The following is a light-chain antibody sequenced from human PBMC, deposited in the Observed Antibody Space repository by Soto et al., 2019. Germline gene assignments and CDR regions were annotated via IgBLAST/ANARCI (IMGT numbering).Light chain of an antibody. CDR2: AAS. CDR1: QSISSY. CDR3: QKSYSPSIT. J-gene: IGKJ5*01. Sequence: DIQMPQSPSSLSASVGDRVTITCRASQSISSYLNWYQQKPGKAPKLLIYAASSLQSGVPSRFSGTGSGTDFTLTSSSLQPEDVATYYCQKSYSPSITFGHGTRLEIK. V-gene: IGKV1-39*01.